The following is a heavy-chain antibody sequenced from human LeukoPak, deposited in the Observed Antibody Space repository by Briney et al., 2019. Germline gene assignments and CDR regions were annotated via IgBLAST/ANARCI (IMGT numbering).Heavy chain of an antibody. CDR2: FNHSGST. Sequence: SETLSLTCAVYGGSFSGYYWSWIRQPPGKGLEWIGEFNHSGSTNYNPSLKSRVTISVDTSKNQFSLKLSSVTAADTAVYYCAATPRLHYYYYYMDVWGKGTTVTVSS. J-gene: IGHJ6*03. D-gene: IGHD5-24*01. V-gene: IGHV4-34*01. CDR1: GGSFSGYY. CDR3: AATPRLHYYYYYMDV.